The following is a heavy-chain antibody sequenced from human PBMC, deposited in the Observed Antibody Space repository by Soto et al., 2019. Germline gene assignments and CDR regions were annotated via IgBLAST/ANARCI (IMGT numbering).Heavy chain of an antibody. J-gene: IGHJ4*02. CDR3: ARIRDLRFFDWLYFDD. Sequence: ASVKVSCKASGYTFTNYAIIRVRQAPGQGLEWMGWISAYNGNTNYAQKFQGRVTMTTDTSTTTAYMELRSLRSDDTAVFYCARIRDLRFFDWLYFDDWGQGTLVTVSS. V-gene: IGHV1-18*01. CDR2: ISAYNGNT. D-gene: IGHD3-9*01. CDR1: GYTFTNYA.